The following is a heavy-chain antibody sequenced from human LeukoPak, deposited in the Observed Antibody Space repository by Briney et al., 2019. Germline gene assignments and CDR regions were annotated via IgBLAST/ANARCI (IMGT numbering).Heavy chain of an antibody. J-gene: IGHJ4*02. Sequence: GGSLRLSCVASESSFSRYSMTWVRQAPGMGLEWLSSISTTSGRMYYADSVKGRFTISRDNAKNSLYLQMDSLRDEDTAVYYCASRHCSNGVCPFDDWGQGTLVTVSS. D-gene: IGHD2-8*01. CDR3: ASRHCSNGVCPFDD. CDR1: ESSFSRYS. V-gene: IGHV3-21*01. CDR2: ISTTSGRM.